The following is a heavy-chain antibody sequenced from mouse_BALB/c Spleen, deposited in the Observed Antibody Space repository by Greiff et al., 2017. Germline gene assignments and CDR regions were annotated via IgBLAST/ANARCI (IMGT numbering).Heavy chain of an antibody. V-gene: IGHV2-5-1*01. Sequence: QVQLQQSGPSLVQPSQSLSITCTVSGFSLTSYGVHWVRQSPGKGLEWLGVIWRGGSTDYNAAFMSRLSITKDNSKSQVFLKMNSLQTDDTARYYCARVYDYAMDYWGQGTSVTVSS. CDR1: GFSLTSYG. D-gene: IGHD2-3*01. CDR2: IWRGGST. CDR3: ARVYDYAMDY. J-gene: IGHJ4*01.